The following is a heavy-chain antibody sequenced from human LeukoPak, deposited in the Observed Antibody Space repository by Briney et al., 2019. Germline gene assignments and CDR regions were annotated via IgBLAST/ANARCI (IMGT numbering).Heavy chain of an antibody. CDR2: ISGSGGST. J-gene: IGHJ4*02. Sequence: GGSLRLSCAASGFTFSSYAMSWVRQAPGKGLEWVSAISGSGGSTYYADSVKGRFTISRDNSKNTLYLQMNSLGAEDTAVYYCAKDRSGNYYAPYWGQGTLVTVSS. D-gene: IGHD3-10*01. CDR1: GFTFSSYA. V-gene: IGHV3-23*01. CDR3: AKDRSGNYYAPY.